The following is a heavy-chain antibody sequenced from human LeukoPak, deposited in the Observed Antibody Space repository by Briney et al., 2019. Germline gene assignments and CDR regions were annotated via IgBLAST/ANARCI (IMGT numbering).Heavy chain of an antibody. CDR1: GFTFSGSA. V-gene: IGHV3-74*01. CDR3: ARCSYSGGSCPDY. J-gene: IGHJ4*02. Sequence: GGSLRLSCAASGFTFSGSAMHWVRQAPGKGLVWLSRINTDGSSPGYADSVKGRFTISRDNAKNTLYLQVNSLRAEDTAVYYCARCSYSGGSCPDYWGQGTLVTVSS. CDR2: INTDGSSP. D-gene: IGHD2-15*01.